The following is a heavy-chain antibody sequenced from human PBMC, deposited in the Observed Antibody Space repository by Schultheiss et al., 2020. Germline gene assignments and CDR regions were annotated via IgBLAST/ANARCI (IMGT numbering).Heavy chain of an antibody. V-gene: IGHV4-39*07. CDR2: IYHSGST. Sequence: SETLSLTCTVSGGSISSSSYYWGWIRQPPGKGLEWIGYIYHSGSTNYNPSLKSRVTISVDTSKNQFSLKLSSVTAADTAVYYCAKDPSGWYYYGMDVWGQGTTVTVSS. J-gene: IGHJ6*02. CDR3: AKDPSGWYYYGMDV. D-gene: IGHD6-19*01. CDR1: GGSISSSSYY.